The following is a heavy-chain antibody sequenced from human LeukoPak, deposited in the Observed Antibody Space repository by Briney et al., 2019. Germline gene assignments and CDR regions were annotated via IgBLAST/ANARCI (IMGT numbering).Heavy chain of an antibody. J-gene: IGHJ6*02. D-gene: IGHD3-3*01. V-gene: IGHV4-61*01. CDR3: ASSGHDTYYDFWSGYYGAYYYGMDV. Sequence: SETLSLTCSVSGGSVSSDSYFWNWVRQPPGKGLEWIGYIYSSGSTNYNRSLKSRVTISLDTSKNQFSLKLSSVTAADTAVYYCASSGHDTYYDFWSGYYGAYYYGMDVWGQGTTVTVSS. CDR1: GGSVSSDSYF. CDR2: IYSSGST.